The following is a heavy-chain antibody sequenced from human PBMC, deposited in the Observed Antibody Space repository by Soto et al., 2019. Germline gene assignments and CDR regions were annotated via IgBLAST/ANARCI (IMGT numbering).Heavy chain of an antibody. Sequence: GASVKVSCKASGYTFTSYYMHWVRQAPGQGLEWMGIINPSGGSTSYAQKFQGRVTMTRDTSTSTVYMELSSLRSEDTAVYYCARAAPNIAAAGRFDYWGQGTLVTVSS. D-gene: IGHD6-13*01. CDR1: GYTFTSYY. CDR3: ARAAPNIAAAGRFDY. V-gene: IGHV1-46*03. CDR2: INPSGGST. J-gene: IGHJ4*02.